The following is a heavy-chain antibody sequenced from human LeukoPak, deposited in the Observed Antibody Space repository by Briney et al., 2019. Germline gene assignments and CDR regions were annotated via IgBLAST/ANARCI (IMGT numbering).Heavy chain of an antibody. CDR2: IYYSGST. J-gene: IGHJ4*02. D-gene: IGHD3-3*01. Sequence: SETLSLTCTVSGGSISSSSYYWGWIRQPPGKGLEWIGSIYYSGSTYYNPSLKSRVTISVDTSKNQFSLKLSSVTAADTAVYYCARSRREWPIDAGGQGTLVTASS. CDR1: GGSISSSSYY. CDR3: ARSRREWPIDA. V-gene: IGHV4-39*01.